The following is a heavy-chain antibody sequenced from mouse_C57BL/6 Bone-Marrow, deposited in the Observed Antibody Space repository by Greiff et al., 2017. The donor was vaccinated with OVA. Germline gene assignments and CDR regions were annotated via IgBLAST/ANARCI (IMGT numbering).Heavy chain of an antibody. D-gene: IGHD2-3*01. V-gene: IGHV2-6-1*01. Sequence: VQLQQSGPGLVAPSQSLSITCTVSGFSLTSYGVHWVRQPPGKGLEWLVVIWSDGSTTYNSALKSRLSISKDNSKSQVFLKMNSLQTDDTAMYYCARHSSDGYWYFDVWGTGTTVTVSS. CDR2: IWSDGST. CDR3: ARHSSDGYWYFDV. J-gene: IGHJ1*03. CDR1: GFSLTSYG.